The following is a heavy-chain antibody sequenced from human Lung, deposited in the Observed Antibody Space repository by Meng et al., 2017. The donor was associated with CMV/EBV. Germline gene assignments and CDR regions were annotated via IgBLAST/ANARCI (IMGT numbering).Heavy chain of an antibody. CDR2: ISYDGSNK. CDR3: ARDGLRITMIVVVIIGWGMEV. D-gene: IGHD3-22*01. Sequence: VGSLRLSCAASGFTFSSYAMHWVRQAPGKGLEWVAVISYDGSNKYYADSVKGRFTISRDNSKNTLYLQMNSLRAEDTAVYYCARDGLRITMIVVVIIGWGMEVWXQGNXVTVDS. J-gene: IGHJ6*01. V-gene: IGHV3-30*04. CDR1: GFTFSSYA.